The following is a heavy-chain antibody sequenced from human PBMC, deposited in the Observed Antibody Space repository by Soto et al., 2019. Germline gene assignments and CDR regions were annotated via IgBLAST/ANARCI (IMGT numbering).Heavy chain of an antibody. CDR3: ARAYRSSSFPPEPHHDY. J-gene: IGHJ4*02. V-gene: IGHV1-46*01. CDR2: INPSGGST. Sequence: VASVKVSCKASGYTFTSYYMHWVRQAPGQGLEWMGIINPSGGSTSYAQKFQGRVTMTRDTSTSTVYMELSSLRSEDTAVYYCARAYRSSSFPPEPHHDYWGQGTLVTVSS. D-gene: IGHD6-13*01. CDR1: GYTFTSYY.